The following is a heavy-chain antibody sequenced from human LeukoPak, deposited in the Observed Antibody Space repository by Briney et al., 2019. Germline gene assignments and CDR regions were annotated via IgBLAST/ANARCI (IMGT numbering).Heavy chain of an antibody. Sequence: GASVKVSCKASGYTFTSYYMHWVRQAPGQGLEWMGWISAYNGNTNYAQKLQGRVTMTTDTSTSTAYMELRSLRSDDTAVYYCARDHFEYCSGGSCSSLVPYYYGMDVWGQGTTVTVSS. CDR3: ARDHFEYCSGGSCSSLVPYYYGMDV. J-gene: IGHJ6*02. CDR1: GYTFTSYY. D-gene: IGHD2-15*01. CDR2: ISAYNGNT. V-gene: IGHV1-18*04.